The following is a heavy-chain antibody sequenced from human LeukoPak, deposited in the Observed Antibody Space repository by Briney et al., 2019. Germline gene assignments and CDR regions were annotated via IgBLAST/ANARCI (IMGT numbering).Heavy chain of an antibody. Sequence: ASVKVSCKASGYTFTTYAISWVRQAPGHGLEWIGWISAYYGNTTYAQKFQGRVTMTTDTSTSTAYMELRSLRSDDTAVYYCASNGIVGAHGAIAFDIWGQGTMVTVSS. CDR2: ISAYYGNT. V-gene: IGHV1-18*01. J-gene: IGHJ3*02. D-gene: IGHD1-26*01. CDR3: ASNGIVGAHGAIAFDI. CDR1: GYTFTTYA.